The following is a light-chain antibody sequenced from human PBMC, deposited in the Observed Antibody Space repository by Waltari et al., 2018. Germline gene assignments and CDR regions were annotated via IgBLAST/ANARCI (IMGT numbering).Light chain of an antibody. CDR2: KDT. CDR3: QSSDSSDIFV. Sequence: SHELTQSPSVSASPGQTARITCSGDALPRQFGPWYQQKPGQAPVLVIYKDTERPSGIPERFSGSTSGTTITLTITGVQAEDEAEYYCQSSDSSDIFVFGGGTKLTVL. J-gene: IGLJ2*01. V-gene: IGLV3-25*03. CDR1: ALPRQF.